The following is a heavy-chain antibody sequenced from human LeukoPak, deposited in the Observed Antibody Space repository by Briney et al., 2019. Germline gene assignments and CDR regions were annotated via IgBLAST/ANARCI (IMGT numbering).Heavy chain of an antibody. J-gene: IGHJ4*02. Sequence: LETLSLTCTVSGGSISSYYSSWIREPPREGLEWVGYIYYIGSTNYNPSLKSRVTRSVDTSKNQYSLKLSSVAAADTAVYYCARGRGYYCSGGSCYPYYFDYWGQGTLVTVSS. CDR2: IYYIGST. CDR3: ARGRGYYCSGGSCYPYYFDY. V-gene: IGHV4-59*12. D-gene: IGHD2-15*01. CDR1: GGSISSYY.